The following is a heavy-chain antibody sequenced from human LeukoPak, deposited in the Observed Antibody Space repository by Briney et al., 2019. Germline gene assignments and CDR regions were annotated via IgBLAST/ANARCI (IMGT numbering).Heavy chain of an antibody. CDR2: IIPIFGTA. D-gene: IGHD3-22*01. CDR1: GGTFSSYA. CDR3: AREVSWLLHFEGLFDY. J-gene: IGHJ4*02. Sequence: GASVKVSCKASGGTFSSYAISWVRQAPGQGLEWMGGIIPIFGTANYAQKFQGRVTITADESTSTAYMELSSLRAEDTAVYYCAREVSWLLHFEGLFDYWGQGTLVTVSS. V-gene: IGHV1-69*13.